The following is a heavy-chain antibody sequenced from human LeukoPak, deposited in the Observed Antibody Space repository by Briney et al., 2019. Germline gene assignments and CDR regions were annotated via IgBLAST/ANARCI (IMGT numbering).Heavy chain of an antibody. D-gene: IGHD3-22*01. V-gene: IGHV4-59*01. CDR2: IYHSGST. CDR1: GESISGYY. CDR3: ASASSGYYYWFDP. J-gene: IGHJ5*02. Sequence: SETLSLTCTVSGESISGYYWSWIRQPPGKGLEWIGYIYHSGSTNYNPSLKSRVTISVDTSKNQFSLKLSSVTAADTAVYYCASASSGYYYWFDPWGQGTLVTVSS.